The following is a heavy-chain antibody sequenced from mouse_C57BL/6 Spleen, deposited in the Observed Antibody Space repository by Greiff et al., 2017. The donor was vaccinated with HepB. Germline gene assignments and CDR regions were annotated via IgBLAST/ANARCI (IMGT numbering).Heavy chain of an antibody. V-gene: IGHV5-9-1*02. D-gene: IGHD2-2*01. CDR3: TRPSMVTTEAWFAY. CDR2: ISSGGEYI. Sequence: EVMLVESGEGLVKPGGSLKLSCAASGFTFSSYAMSWVRQTPEKRLEWVAYISSGGEYIYYADTVKGRFTISRDNARNTLYLQMSSLKSEDTAMYYCTRPSMVTTEAWFAYWGQGTLVTVSA. CDR1: GFTFSSYA. J-gene: IGHJ3*01.